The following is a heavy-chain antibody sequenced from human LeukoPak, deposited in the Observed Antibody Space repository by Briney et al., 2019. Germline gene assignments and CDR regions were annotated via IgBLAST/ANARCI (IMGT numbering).Heavy chain of an antibody. CDR2: VHLDGRT. CDR3: AREGGFYRPLDY. J-gene: IGHJ4*02. CDR1: GGSVTSTNW. V-gene: IGHV4-4*02. Sequence: NSSETLSLTCDVSGGSVTSTNWWTWFRQPPGKGLEWIGEVHLDGRTNYNPSLKSRLVMSADLPENHISLKLTSVTAADTAVYYSAREGGFYRPLDYSGQGTLVTVSS. D-gene: IGHD6-25*01.